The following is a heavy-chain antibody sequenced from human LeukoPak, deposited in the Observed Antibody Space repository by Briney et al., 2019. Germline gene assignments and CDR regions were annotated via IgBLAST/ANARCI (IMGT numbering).Heavy chain of an antibody. CDR3: ARDHYDSGIDI. CDR1: GVSISSSNSY. Sequence: SETLSLTCTVSGVSISSSNSYWGWIRQPPGKGLEWIGSIYYSGNTYYNASLKSQVSISIDTSKNQFSLRLTSVTAADTAVYYCARDHYDSGIDIWGQGTMVTVSS. D-gene: IGHD3-22*01. V-gene: IGHV4-39*02. CDR2: IYYSGNT. J-gene: IGHJ3*02.